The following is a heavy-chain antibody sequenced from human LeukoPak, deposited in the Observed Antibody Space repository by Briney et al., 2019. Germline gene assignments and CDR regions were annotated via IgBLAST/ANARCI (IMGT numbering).Heavy chain of an antibody. CDR1: GFTFSSYT. V-gene: IGHV3-21*01. J-gene: IGHJ4*01. CDR2: IAGSSGYI. D-gene: IGHD2-21*02. CDR3: ARDRGAYCGGDCYLGFDY. Sequence: PGGSPRLSCAASGFTFSSYTMNWVRQAPGKGLEWVSSIAGSSGYISYADSVKGRFTISRDNAKKSLYLQMTSLTAEGTAVYYCARDRGAYCGGDCYLGFDYWGRGTLVTVSS.